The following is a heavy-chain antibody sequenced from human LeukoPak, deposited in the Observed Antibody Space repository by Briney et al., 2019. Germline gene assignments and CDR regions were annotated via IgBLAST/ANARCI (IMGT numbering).Heavy chain of an antibody. Sequence: GESLKISCKGSGYSFTSYWIGWVRQMPGKGPEWMGIIYPGDSDTRYSPSFQGQVTISADKSISTAYLQWSSLKASDTAMYYCARQAVRDGYNHDHYFDYWGQGTLVTVSS. CDR3: ARQAVRDGYNHDHYFDY. CDR2: IYPGDSDT. V-gene: IGHV5-51*01. J-gene: IGHJ4*02. CDR1: GYSFTSYW. D-gene: IGHD5-24*01.